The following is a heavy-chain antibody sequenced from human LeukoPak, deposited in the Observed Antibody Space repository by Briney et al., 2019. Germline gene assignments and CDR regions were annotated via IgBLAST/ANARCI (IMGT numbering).Heavy chain of an antibody. CDR2: INHSGST. CDR1: GGSFSGYY. J-gene: IGHJ6*02. CDR3: ARGQISNWNPNGMDV. D-gene: IGHD1-20*01. V-gene: IGHV4-34*01. Sequence: SETLSLTCAVYGGSFSGYYWSWIRQPPGKGLEWIGEINHSGSTNYNPSLKSRVTISVDTSKNQFSLKLGSVTAADTAVYYCARGQISNWNPNGMDVWGQGTTVTVSS.